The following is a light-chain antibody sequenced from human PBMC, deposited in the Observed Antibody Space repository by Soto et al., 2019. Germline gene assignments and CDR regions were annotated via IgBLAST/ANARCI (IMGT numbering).Light chain of an antibody. CDR2: AAS. Sequence: EILLTQSPGTLSLSPGERTTLSCRTSQTVSSRFLAWYQQKPGQAPRLLIYAASSRATGIPDRFSGSGSGTDFTLSISRLEPEDFAVYYCQQYGSSLFSFGPGTRWIS. CDR1: QTVSSRF. V-gene: IGKV3-20*01. J-gene: IGKJ3*01. CDR3: QQYGSSLFS.